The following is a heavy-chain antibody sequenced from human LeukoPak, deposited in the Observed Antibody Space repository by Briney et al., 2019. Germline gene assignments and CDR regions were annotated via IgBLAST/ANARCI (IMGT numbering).Heavy chain of an antibody. J-gene: IGHJ4*02. CDR1: GASFSGYY. CDR3: ARGGDAEG. D-gene: IGHD3-10*01. V-gene: IGHV4-34*01. Sequence: SETLSLTSAVYGASFSGYYWIWIRQPPGRGLEWIGEINHSGSTNYNPSLKSRVTISVDTSKNQFSLKLTSVTAAVTAVYYCARGGDAEGWGQGTLVTVSS. CDR2: INHSGST.